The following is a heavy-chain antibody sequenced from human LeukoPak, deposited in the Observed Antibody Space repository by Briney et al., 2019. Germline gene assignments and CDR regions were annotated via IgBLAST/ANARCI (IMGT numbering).Heavy chain of an antibody. CDR3: ARGLVVPAAIRIYYYYGMDV. CDR2: INHSGST. CDR1: GGSFSGYY. D-gene: IGHD2-2*01. Sequence: SETLSLTCAVYGGSFSGYYWSWIRQPPGKGREWIGEINHSGSTNYNPSLKSRVTISVDTSKNQFSLKLSSVTAADTDVYYCARGLVVPAAIRIYYYYGMDVWGQGTTVTVSS. J-gene: IGHJ6*02. V-gene: IGHV4-34*01.